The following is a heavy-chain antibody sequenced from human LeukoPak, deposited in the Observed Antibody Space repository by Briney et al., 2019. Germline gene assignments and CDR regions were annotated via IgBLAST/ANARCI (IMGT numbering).Heavy chain of an antibody. CDR3: AREKAIYGVHDAFDI. V-gene: IGHV1-18*01. J-gene: IGHJ3*02. Sequence: ASVKVSCKASGYTFTSYGIGWVRQAPGQGLEWMGWISAYNGNTNYAQKLQGRVTMTTDTSTSTAYMELRSLRSDDTAVYYCAREKAIYGVHDAFDIWGQGTMVTVSS. CDR1: GYTFTSYG. CDR2: ISAYNGNT. D-gene: IGHD4-17*01.